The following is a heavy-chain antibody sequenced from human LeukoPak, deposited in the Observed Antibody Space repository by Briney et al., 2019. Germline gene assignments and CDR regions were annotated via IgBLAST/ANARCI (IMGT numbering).Heavy chain of an antibody. CDR2: IYTSGST. J-gene: IGHJ4*02. CDR3: ARDADSSGYYFDY. D-gene: IGHD3-22*01. V-gene: IGHV4-39*07. CDR1: GGSISSSSYY. Sequence: SETLSLTCTVSGGSISSSSYYWGWIRQPPGKGLEWIGRIYTSGSTNYNPSLKSRVTMSVDTSKNQFSLKLSSVTAADTAVYYCARDADSSGYYFDYWGQGTLVTVSS.